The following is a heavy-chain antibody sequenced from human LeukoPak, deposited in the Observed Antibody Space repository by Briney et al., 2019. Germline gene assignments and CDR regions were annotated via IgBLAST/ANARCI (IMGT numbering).Heavy chain of an antibody. CDR2: ISYDGSNK. CDR1: GFTFNNYA. Sequence: GRSLRLSCAASGFTFNNYAMHWVRQALGKGLEWVAVISYDGSNKYYADSVKGRFTISRDNSRNTLYLQIDSLRAEDTAVYYCAKDEKTANLVSSWDNWGQGTLVTVSS. V-gene: IGHV3-30*04. J-gene: IGHJ4*02. D-gene: IGHD3-16*01. CDR3: AKDEKTANLVSSWDN.